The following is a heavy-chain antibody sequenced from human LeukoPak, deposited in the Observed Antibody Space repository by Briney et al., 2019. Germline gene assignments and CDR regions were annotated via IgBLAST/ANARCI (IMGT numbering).Heavy chain of an antibody. Sequence: ASVRVSCKASGYTFTSYYMHWVRQAPGQRLEWMGIINPSGGSTSYAQKFQGRVTMTRDTSTSTVYMELSRLRTEDTAVYYCARTYSSSWYGHFDYWRQGTLVTVSS. V-gene: IGHV1-46*01. J-gene: IGHJ4*02. CDR3: ARTYSSSWYGHFDY. CDR2: INPSGGST. CDR1: GYTFTSYY. D-gene: IGHD6-13*01.